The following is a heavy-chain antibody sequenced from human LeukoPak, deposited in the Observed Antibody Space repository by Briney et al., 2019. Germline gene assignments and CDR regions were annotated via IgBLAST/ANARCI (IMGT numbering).Heavy chain of an antibody. CDR2: IYYSGST. V-gene: IGHV4-39*01. J-gene: IGHJ4*02. D-gene: IGHD3-10*01. Sequence: PSETLSLTCTDSGGSISSSSYYWGWIRQPPGKGLEWIGSIYYSGSTYYNPSLKSRVTISVDTSKNQFSLKLSSVTAADTAVYYCASIRGVTQRTIDYWGQGTLVTVSS. CDR1: GGSISSSSYY. CDR3: ASIRGVTQRTIDY.